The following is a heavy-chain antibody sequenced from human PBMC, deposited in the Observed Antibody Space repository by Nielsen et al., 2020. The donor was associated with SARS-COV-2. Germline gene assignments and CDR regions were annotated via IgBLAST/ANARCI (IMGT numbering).Heavy chain of an antibody. V-gene: IGHV3-74*01. J-gene: IGHJ4*02. Sequence: GESLKISCAASGFTFSSYEMNWVRQAPGKGLMWVSRINTDGSKSAYADSVKGRFTISRDNARDTLSLQMNSLSVEDTAMYYCVRVRDDGHYYDTGPFDYWGQGALVTVSS. CDR1: GFTFSSYE. D-gene: IGHD3-22*01. CDR3: VRVRDDGHYYDTGPFDY. CDR2: INTDGSKS.